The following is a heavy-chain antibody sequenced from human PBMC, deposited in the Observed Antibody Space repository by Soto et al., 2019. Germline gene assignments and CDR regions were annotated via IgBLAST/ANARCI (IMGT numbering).Heavy chain of an antibody. CDR1: GFTVSSNY. CDR3: GRGPPPRYYDFWSGYSSPPHYYYYMDV. V-gene: IGHV3-53*01. CDR2: IYSGGST. J-gene: IGHJ6*03. Sequence: GGSLRLSCAASGFTVSSNYMSWVRQAPGKGLEWVSVIYSGGSTYYADSVKGRFTISRDNSKNTLYLQMNSLRAEDTAVYYCGRGPPPRYYDFWSGYSSPPHYYYYMDVWGKGTTVTVSS. D-gene: IGHD3-3*01.